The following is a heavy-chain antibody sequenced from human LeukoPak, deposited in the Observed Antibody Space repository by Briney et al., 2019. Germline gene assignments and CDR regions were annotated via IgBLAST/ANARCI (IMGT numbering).Heavy chain of an antibody. J-gene: IGHJ6*02. D-gene: IGHD6-13*01. V-gene: IGHV1-46*01. CDR2: INPSGGST. CDR3: ARDQIAAAADYYYYGMDV. Sequence: ASVKVSCKASGYTFTSYYMHWVRQAPGQGLEWRGIINPSGGSTSYARKFQGRVTMTRDTSTSTVYMELSSLRSEGTAVYYCARDQIAAAADYYYYGMDVWGQGTTVTVSS. CDR1: GYTFTSYY.